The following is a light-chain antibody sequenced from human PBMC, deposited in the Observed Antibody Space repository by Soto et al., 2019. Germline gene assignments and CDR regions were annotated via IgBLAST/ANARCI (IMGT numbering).Light chain of an antibody. CDR2: EAS. CDR1: ESVRSTY. V-gene: IGKV3-20*01. Sequence: DIVLTQSPGILSLSPGDRATLSCRSSESVRSTYLAWYQQKRGQAPRLLIYEASSRASGIPDRFSGSGSGKDFTLTISQVEHEDVAVYYCQQYFNSPYMYTFGQGTVLEI. CDR3: QQYFNSPYMYT. J-gene: IGKJ2*01.